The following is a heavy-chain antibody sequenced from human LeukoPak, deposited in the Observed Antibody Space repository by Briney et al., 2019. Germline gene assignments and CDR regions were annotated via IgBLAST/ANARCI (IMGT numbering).Heavy chain of an antibody. CDR2: ISYDGRSK. J-gene: IGHJ6*03. D-gene: IGHD6-13*01. CDR3: AKSYDSSSWHLHTYYYYYMDV. CDR1: GFTFSSYA. V-gene: IGHV3-30*18. Sequence: PGGSLRLSCAASGFTFSSYALHWVRQAPGKGLEWVAVISYDGRSKKYADPVKGRFTISRDNSKNTLYLQMNSLRAEDTAVYYCAKSYDSSSWHLHTYYYYYMDVWGKGTTVTISS.